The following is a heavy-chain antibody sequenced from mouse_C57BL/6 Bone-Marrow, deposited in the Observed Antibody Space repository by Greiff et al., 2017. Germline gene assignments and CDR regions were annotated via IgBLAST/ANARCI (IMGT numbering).Heavy chain of an antibody. V-gene: IGHV14-4*01. CDR1: GFNIKDDY. Sequence: VQLQQSGAELVRPGASVKLSCTVSGFNIKDDYMPWVKQRPDQGLEWIGWIDPENGDTEYASKFQGKATITAATSSNTAYLQLSSLTSEDTAVYYCTRPYYFDYWGQGTTLTVSS. CDR2: IDPENGDT. J-gene: IGHJ2*01. CDR3: TRPYYFDY.